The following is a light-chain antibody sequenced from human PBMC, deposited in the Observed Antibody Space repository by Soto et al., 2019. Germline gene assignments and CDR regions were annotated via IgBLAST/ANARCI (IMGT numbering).Light chain of an antibody. CDR2: KVS. Sequence: DVVMTQSPLSLPVTLGQPASISCRSSQSLVYSDGNIYLNWFQQRPGQSPRRLFYKVSNRDSGVPDRFSGSGSCTAFTLKISRVEAEDVGVYYCMQGTHWPPIPFGQGTRLEIK. J-gene: IGKJ5*01. CDR3: MQGTHWPPIP. CDR1: QSLVYSDGNIY. V-gene: IGKV2-30*01.